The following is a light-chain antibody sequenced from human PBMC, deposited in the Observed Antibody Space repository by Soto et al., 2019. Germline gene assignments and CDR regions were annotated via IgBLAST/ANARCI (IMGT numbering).Light chain of an antibody. J-gene: IGKJ2*01. CDR1: QSVDSD. V-gene: IGKV3-15*01. Sequence: EVVVTQSPATLSVSPGERVTLSCRASQSVDSDVAWFQHKPGQAPRLLIYGASTRAAGIPGRFSGSGYETDFTFTISRLEPEDSATYFCQQYNTWVRGTFGQGTKLEIK. CDR3: QQYNTWVRGT. CDR2: GAS.